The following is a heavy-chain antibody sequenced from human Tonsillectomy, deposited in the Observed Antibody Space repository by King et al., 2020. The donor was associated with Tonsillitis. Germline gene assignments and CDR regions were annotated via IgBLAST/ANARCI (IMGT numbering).Heavy chain of an antibody. V-gene: IGHV3-23*04. CDR2: ISGSAGSP. Sequence: EVQLVESGGGLVQPGGSLSLSCAASGFTLTSYGINWVRQAPGKGLEWVSSISGSAGSPTYADSVKGRFTISRDISNNTLYLQMNSLRAEDTALYFCAKDIGSYYDSSGSHYHNYYTMDVWGQGTTVTVSS. J-gene: IGHJ6*03. CDR3: AKDIGSYYDSSGSHYHNYYTMDV. D-gene: IGHD3-22*01. CDR1: GFTLTSYG.